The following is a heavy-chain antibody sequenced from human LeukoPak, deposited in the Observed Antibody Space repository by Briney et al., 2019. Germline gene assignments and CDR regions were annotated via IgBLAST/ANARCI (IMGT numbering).Heavy chain of an antibody. CDR3: ARDCSSTSCYALHDAFDI. Sequence: GGSLRLSCAASGFTFSSYSMNWVRQAPGKGLEWVSSISSSSSYIYYADSVKGRFTISRDNAKNSLYLQMNSLRAEDTAVYYCARDCSSTSCYALHDAFDIWGQGTMVTVSS. D-gene: IGHD2-2*01. J-gene: IGHJ3*02. V-gene: IGHV3-21*01. CDR2: ISSSSSYI. CDR1: GFTFSSYS.